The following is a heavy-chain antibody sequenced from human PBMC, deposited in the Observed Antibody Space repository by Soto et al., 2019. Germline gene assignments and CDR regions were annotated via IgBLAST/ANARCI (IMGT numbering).Heavy chain of an antibody. CDR1: GFTFSSYS. D-gene: IGHD1-20*01. J-gene: IGHJ4*02. CDR3: ARVSVVNWNTRYLDY. Sequence: PGGSLRLSCAASGFTFSSYSMNWVRQAPGKGLEWVSSISSSSSYIYYADSVKGRFTISRDNAKNSLYLQMNSLRAEDTAVYYCARVSVVNWNTRYLDYWGQGTLVTVSS. V-gene: IGHV3-21*01. CDR2: ISSSSSYI.